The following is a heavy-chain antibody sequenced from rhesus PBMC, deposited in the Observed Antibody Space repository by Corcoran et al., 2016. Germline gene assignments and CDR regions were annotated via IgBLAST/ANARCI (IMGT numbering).Heavy chain of an antibody. Sequence: QVQLVQSGAEVKKPGASVKVSCKASGFTFGSYAINWVRQAPGQGLEWMGVIIPLVGIKNHAEKFQGRVTITAYTSTSTAYMELSSLRSEDTAVYYCARSAPLLTVGFDYWGQGVLVTVSS. J-gene: IGHJ4*01. CDR2: IIPLVGIK. V-gene: IGHV1-198*02. CDR3: ARSAPLLTVGFDY. D-gene: IGHD2-15*01. CDR1: GFTFGSYA.